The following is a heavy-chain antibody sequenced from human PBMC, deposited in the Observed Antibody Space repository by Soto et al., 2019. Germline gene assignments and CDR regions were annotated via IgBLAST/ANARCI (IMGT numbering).Heavy chain of an antibody. CDR3: ARVPVAVAATEDYYGLDV. D-gene: IGHD2-15*01. V-gene: IGHV4-4*07. CDR2: INTDGLS. J-gene: IGHJ6*02. CDR1: GVSITSYY. Sequence: SETLSLTCSVSGVSITSYYWSWIRQSAGGGLEWMGRINTDGLSTYSPSFKSRLTMSLDTSKNQVSLGLISVTAADTAVYFCARVPVAVAATEDYYGLDVWGQGTAVTVSS.